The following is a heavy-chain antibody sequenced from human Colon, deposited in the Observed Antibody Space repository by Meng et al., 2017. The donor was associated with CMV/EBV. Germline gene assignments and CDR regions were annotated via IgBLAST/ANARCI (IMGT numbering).Heavy chain of an antibody. J-gene: IGHJ4*02. CDR1: GSRVNAAC. CDR2: IRSAESAK. Sequence: EQSGQDGARLQEPRALAKVSSEDTGSRVNAACTQWGQHPPGERLWLVGTIRSAESAKNYAENVRGRVTMTRDTSVSQAYMDLSGLTSDDTAVYFCVRSCGWSLFDYWGPGALVTVSS. V-gene: IGHV1-2*02. CDR3: VRSCGWSLFDY. D-gene: IGHD2-15*01.